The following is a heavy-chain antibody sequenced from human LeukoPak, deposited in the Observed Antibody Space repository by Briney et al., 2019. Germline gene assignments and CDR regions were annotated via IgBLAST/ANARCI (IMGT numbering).Heavy chain of an antibody. Sequence: SETLSLTCTVSGGSISSSSYYWGWIRQPPGKGLEWIGSIYHSGSTYYNPSLKSRVTISVDTSKNQFSLKLSSVTAADTAVYYCARLRLWFGELSDYWGQGTLVTVSS. CDR3: ARLRLWFGELSDY. V-gene: IGHV4-39*01. D-gene: IGHD3-10*01. CDR1: GGSISSSSYY. J-gene: IGHJ4*02. CDR2: IYHSGST.